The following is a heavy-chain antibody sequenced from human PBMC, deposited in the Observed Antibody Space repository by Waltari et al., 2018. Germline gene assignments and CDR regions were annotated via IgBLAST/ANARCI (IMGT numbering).Heavy chain of an antibody. V-gene: IGHV1-69*01. CDR3: ARVGMITFGGVIVHDAFDI. D-gene: IGHD3-16*02. Sequence: QVQLVQSGAEVKKPGSSVKVSCKASGGSFSSYAISWVRQAPGQGLEWMGGIIPIFGTANYAQKVQGGVTITADESTSTAYMELSSLRSEDTAVYYCARVGMITFGGVIVHDAFDIWGQGTMVTVSS. CDR1: GGSFSSYA. J-gene: IGHJ3*02. CDR2: IIPIFGTA.